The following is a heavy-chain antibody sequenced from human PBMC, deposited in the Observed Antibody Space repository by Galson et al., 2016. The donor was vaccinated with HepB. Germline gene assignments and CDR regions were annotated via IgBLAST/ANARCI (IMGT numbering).Heavy chain of an antibody. CDR1: GFTVSSTY. J-gene: IGHJ6*02. CDR2: IYSGGTT. CDR3: AGRGASSSSWYSDYQYGMDV. Sequence: SLRLSCAASGFTVSSTYMNWVCQAPGKGLEWVSIIYSGGTTYQADSVKGRFTISRDNSNNTLYLQMNSLRHEDTAVYYCAGRGASSSSWYSDYQYGMDVWGQGTTVTVSS. V-gene: IGHV3-66*01. D-gene: IGHD6-13*01.